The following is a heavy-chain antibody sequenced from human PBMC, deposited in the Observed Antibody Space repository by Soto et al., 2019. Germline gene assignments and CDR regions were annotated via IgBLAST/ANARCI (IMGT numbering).Heavy chain of an antibody. CDR1: GGSFSGYY. J-gene: IGHJ3*02. D-gene: IGHD3-3*01. CDR3: ARGRTYDFWSGYYRDDAFDI. V-gene: IGHV4-34*01. CDR2: INHSGST. Sequence: QVQLQQWGAGLLKPSETLSLTCAVYGGSFSGYYWSWIRQPPGKGLEWIGEINHSGSTNYNPSLKSRVTISVDTSKIQFSLKLSSVTAADTAVYYCARGRTYDFWSGYYRDDAFDIWGQGTMVTVSS.